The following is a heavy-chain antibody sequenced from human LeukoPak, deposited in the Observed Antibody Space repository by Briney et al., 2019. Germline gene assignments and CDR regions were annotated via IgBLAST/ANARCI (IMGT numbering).Heavy chain of an antibody. D-gene: IGHD3-16*01. J-gene: IGHJ4*02. Sequence: GGSLRLSCAASGFTFSSYWMHWVRQAPGKGLLWVSRIKSDGSITTYADSVKGRFTISRDNAKNTLYLQMNSLRAEDTAVYYCARGDFFDYWGQGTLVTVSS. CDR1: GFTFSSYW. CDR2: IKSDGSIT. V-gene: IGHV3-74*01. CDR3: ARGDFFDY.